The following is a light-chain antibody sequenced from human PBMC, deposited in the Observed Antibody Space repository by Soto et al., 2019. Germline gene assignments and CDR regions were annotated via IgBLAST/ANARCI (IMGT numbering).Light chain of an antibody. V-gene: IGKV3-15*01. CDR3: QQYNNWPYT. Sequence: EIVMTQSPATLSVSPGERATLSCRASQSVSSNLAWYQQKPGQAPRLLIYGASTRATGIPARFSGSGSGTEFTLTFRSLQSEDFAVYYCQQYNNWPYTFGQGTKLEIK. J-gene: IGKJ2*01. CDR1: QSVSSN. CDR2: GAS.